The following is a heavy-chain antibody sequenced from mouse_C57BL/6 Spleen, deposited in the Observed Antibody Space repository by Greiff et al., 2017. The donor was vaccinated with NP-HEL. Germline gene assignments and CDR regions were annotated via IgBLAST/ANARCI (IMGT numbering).Heavy chain of an antibody. CDR3: ARDGDWDEAMDY. CDR1: GFTFSDYY. CDR2: INYDGSST. J-gene: IGHJ4*01. D-gene: IGHD4-1*01. Sequence: EVHLVESEGGLVQPGSSMKLSCTASGFTFSDYYMAWVRQVPEKGLEWVANINYDGSSTYYLDSLKSRFIISRDNAKNILYLQMSSLKSEDTATYYCARDGDWDEAMDYWGQGTSVTVSS. V-gene: IGHV5-16*01.